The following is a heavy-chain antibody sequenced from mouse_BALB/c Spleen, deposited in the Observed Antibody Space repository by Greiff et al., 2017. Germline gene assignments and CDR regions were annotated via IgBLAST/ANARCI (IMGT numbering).Heavy chain of an antibody. V-gene: IGHV3-2*02. CDR3: ARIGSYDGYYGDAMDY. Sequence: EVKLMESGPGLVKPSQSLSLTCTVTGYSITSDYAWNWIRQFPGNKLEWMGYISYCCSTSYNPSLKSRISITRDTSKNQFFLQLNSVTTEDTATYYCARIGSYDGYYGDAMDYWGQGTSVTVSS. J-gene: IGHJ4*01. CDR1: GYSITSDYA. D-gene: IGHD2-3*01. CDR2: ISYCCST.